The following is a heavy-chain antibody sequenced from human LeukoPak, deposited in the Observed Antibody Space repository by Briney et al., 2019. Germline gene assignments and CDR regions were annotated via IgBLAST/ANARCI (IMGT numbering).Heavy chain of an antibody. CDR2: ITPILGIA. V-gene: IGHV1-69*04. CDR3: ARDVDYYDRSGYYLQP. J-gene: IGHJ5*02. CDR1: GGTFSSYG. Sequence: GASVKVSCKASGGTFSSYGISWVRQAPGQGLEWMGRITPILGIANYAQKFQGRVTITADKSTSTAYMELSSLRSEDTAVYYCARDVDYYDRSGYYLQPWGQGTLSPSP. D-gene: IGHD3-22*01.